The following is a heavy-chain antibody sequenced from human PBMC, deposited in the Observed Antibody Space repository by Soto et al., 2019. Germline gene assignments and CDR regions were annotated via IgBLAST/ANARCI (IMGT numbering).Heavy chain of an antibody. CDR1: GFNFGSSS. D-gene: IGHD6-13*01. J-gene: IGHJ4*02. CDR2: ISDSGSYI. CDR3: ASSSSYYYFN. Sequence: AGCLKLSCAASGFNFGSSSMNWVRQTPGKRLEWVAAISDSGSYIKYADSVKGRFTISRDNAKNSLFLQMNSLRVEDTAVYYCASSSSYYYFNWGQGTLVTVSS. V-gene: IGHV3-21*06.